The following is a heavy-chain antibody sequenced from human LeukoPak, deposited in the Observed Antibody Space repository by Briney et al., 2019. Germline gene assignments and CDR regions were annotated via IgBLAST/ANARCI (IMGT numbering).Heavy chain of an antibody. Sequence: RASVKVSCKASGGTFSSYAISWVRQAPGQGLEWMGGIIPIFGTTNYAQKFQDRVTITADKSTSTAYMELSSLRSEDTAVYYCARVVGLTGYSSSWYSGYCYYMDVWGKGTTVTVSS. CDR1: GGTFSSYA. V-gene: IGHV1-69*06. D-gene: IGHD6-13*01. CDR2: IIPIFGTT. J-gene: IGHJ6*03. CDR3: ARVVGLTGYSSSWYSGYCYYMDV.